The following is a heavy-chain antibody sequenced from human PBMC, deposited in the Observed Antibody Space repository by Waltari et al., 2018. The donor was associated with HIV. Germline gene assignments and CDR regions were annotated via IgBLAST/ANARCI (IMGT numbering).Heavy chain of an antibody. CDR1: GGSISSSSYY. D-gene: IGHD5-18*01. J-gene: IGHJ2*01. Sequence: QLQLQESGPGLVKPSETLSLTCTVSGGSISSSSYYCRWIRQPPGKGLEWIGSIYYSGSTYYNPSLKSRVTISVDTSKNQFSLKLSSVTAADTAVYYCARVQTGVDTAMVNRYFDLWGRGTLVTVSS. CDR3: ARVQTGVDTAMVNRYFDL. V-gene: IGHV4-39*01. CDR2: IYYSGST.